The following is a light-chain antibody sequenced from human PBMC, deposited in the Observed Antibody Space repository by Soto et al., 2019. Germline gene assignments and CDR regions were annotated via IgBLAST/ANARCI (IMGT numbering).Light chain of an antibody. CDR3: QQRSNWPPGYT. CDR1: QSVLYSSNNKNY. Sequence: DIVMTQSPDSLAVSLGERATINCKSSQSVLYSSNNKNYLAWYQQKPRQPPKLLIYWASTRESGVPDRFSGSGSGTDFTLTISSLQAEDVAVYYCQQRSNWPPGYTFGQGTKLEIK. J-gene: IGKJ2*01. CDR2: WAS. V-gene: IGKV4-1*01.